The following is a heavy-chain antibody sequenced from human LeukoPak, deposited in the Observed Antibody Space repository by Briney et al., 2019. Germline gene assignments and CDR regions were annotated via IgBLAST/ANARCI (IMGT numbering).Heavy chain of an antibody. D-gene: IGHD6-13*01. CDR3: ARDNGRYSSSWYVN. V-gene: IGHV1-69*06. Sequence: ASVKVSCKASGGTFSSYAISWVRQAPGQGLEWMGGIIPIFGTANYAQKFQGRVTITADKSTSTAYMELSRLRSDDTAVYYCARDNGRYSSSWYVNWGQGTLVTVSS. CDR1: GGTFSSYA. J-gene: IGHJ4*02. CDR2: IIPIFGTA.